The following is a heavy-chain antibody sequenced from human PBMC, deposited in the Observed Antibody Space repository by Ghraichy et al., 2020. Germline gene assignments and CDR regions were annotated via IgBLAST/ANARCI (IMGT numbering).Heavy chain of an antibody. Sequence: LSLTCAASRFTFSTYAMHWVRQAPGKGLEWVAVISYDGSKKYYADSVKGRFTISRDNSKNTLYLQMNSLRAEDTAVYYCARERESGNYDFWRGYDYGMDAWGQGTTVTVSS. CDR1: RFTFSTYA. V-gene: IGHV3-30*04. CDR3: ARERESGNYDFWRGYDYGMDA. J-gene: IGHJ6*02. CDR2: ISYDGSKK. D-gene: IGHD3-3*01.